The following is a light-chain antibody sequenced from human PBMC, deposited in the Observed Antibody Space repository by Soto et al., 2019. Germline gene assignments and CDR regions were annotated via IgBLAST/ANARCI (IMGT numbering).Light chain of an antibody. V-gene: IGLV2-11*01. J-gene: IGLJ1*01. CDR2: DVT. Sequence: QSALTQPRSVSGSPGQSVTISCTGTSSDVGGFDYVSWYQQHPGKAPKLIIYDVTKRPSGVPDRFFGSRSGNTASLTIPGLQSEDEAVYYCCSFAGTNSFAFGTGTKLTVL. CDR3: CSFAGTNSFA. CDR1: SSDVGGFDY.